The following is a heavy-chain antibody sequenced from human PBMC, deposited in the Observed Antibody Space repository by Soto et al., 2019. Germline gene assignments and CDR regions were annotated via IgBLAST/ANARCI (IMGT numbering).Heavy chain of an antibody. CDR3: ARDPHEVWTSYWFDP. J-gene: IGHJ5*02. D-gene: IGHD3-16*01. Sequence: ASVKVSCKTSGYTFNTYGINWVRQAPGQGLELMGWISAYDGKTTYAEKFQGRVTLTTDTSTSTAYMELRSLRSDDTAIYYCARDPHEVWTSYWFDPWGQGTTGTVSA. V-gene: IGHV1-18*01. CDR2: ISAYDGKT. CDR1: GYTFNTYG.